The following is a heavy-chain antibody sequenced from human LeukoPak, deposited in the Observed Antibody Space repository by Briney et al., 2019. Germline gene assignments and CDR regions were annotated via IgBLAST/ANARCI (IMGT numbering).Heavy chain of an antibody. D-gene: IGHD3-16*02. V-gene: IGHV4-30-2*01. CDR3: ARARYNWFDP. CDR2: IYHSGST. J-gene: IGHJ5*02. Sequence: PSETLSLTCTVSGGSISSAGDYWSWIRQPPGKGLEWIGYIYHSGSTTYNPSLKSRVTLSRDKSKYQFSLKLNSVTAADTAVYYCARARYNWFDPWGQGTLVTVSS. CDR1: GGSISSAGDY.